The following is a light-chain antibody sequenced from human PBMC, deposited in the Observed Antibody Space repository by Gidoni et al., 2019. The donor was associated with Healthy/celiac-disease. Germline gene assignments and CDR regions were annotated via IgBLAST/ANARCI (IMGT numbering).Light chain of an antibody. J-gene: IGKJ2*02. CDR3: QQYYSTPRT. CDR2: WAS. V-gene: IGKV4-1*01. CDR1: QSALYSSNNKNY. Sequence: DIVMTQSPDSLAVSLGERDTINCKSSQSALYSSNNKNYLAWYQQKPGQPPKLHIYWASTRESGVPDRFSGSGSGTDFTLTISSRQAEDVAVYYCQQYYSTPRTFGQGTKLEIK.